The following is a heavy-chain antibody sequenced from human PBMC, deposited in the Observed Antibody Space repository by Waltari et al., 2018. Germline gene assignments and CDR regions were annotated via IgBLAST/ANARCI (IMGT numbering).Heavy chain of an antibody. J-gene: IGHJ5*02. CDR3: ARDLVATPP. V-gene: IGHV3-7*01. CDR1: GFSFSRSW. D-gene: IGHD2-21*02. CDR2: IQKNGSEK. Sequence: EVQLVESGGDLVQPGGSLRLSCADSGFSFSRSWMTWVRQTPGKGLEWVGNIQKNGSEKWYADSVKGRFTISRDNAMNLVYLQMNSLRVEDTAVYYCARDLVATPPWGQGTLVTVSS.